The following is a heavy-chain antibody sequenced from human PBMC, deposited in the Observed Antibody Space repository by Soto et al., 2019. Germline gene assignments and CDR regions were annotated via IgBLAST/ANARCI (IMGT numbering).Heavy chain of an antibody. Sequence: QVQLQQWGAGLLKPSETLSLTCAVYGGSFSGYYWSWIRQPPGKGLEWIGEINHSGSTNYNPSLKSRVTISVDTSKNQFSLKLSSVTAADTAVYYCARGGPRGGYTVTPFSGYWGHGTLVTVSS. V-gene: IGHV4-34*01. CDR2: INHSGST. D-gene: IGHD4-17*01. CDR3: ARGGPRGGYTVTPFSGY. J-gene: IGHJ4*01. CDR1: GGSFSGYY.